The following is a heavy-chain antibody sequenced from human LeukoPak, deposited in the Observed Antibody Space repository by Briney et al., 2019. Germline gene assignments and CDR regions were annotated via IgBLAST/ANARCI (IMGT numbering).Heavy chain of an antibody. CDR2: IIPIFSTA. D-gene: IGHD3-3*01. J-gene: IGHJ3*02. Sequence: SVKVSCKASGGTFSSYAISWVRQAPGQGLEWMGGIIPIFSTANYAQKFQGRVTITAGESTSTAYMELSSLRSEDTAVYYCAREAHYDFWSGYPPRSAFDIWGQGTMVTVSS. V-gene: IGHV1-69*01. CDR3: AREAHYDFWSGYPPRSAFDI. CDR1: GGTFSSYA.